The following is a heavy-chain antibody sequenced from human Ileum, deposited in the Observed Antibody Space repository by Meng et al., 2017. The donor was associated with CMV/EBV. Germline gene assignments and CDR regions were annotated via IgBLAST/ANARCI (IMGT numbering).Heavy chain of an antibody. V-gene: IGHV3-74*01. J-gene: IGHJ4*02. D-gene: IGHD1-26*01. CDR3: AREWELPYFDH. Sequence: GESLKISCSASGFNFRSDWMHWVRQAPGKGLVWVARLNGDGRYRNYADSVKGRFSISRVNGNNTLYLQMDNVRAADTAIYYCAREWELPYFDHWGQGTPVTVSS. CDR2: LNGDGRYR. CDR1: GFNFRSDW.